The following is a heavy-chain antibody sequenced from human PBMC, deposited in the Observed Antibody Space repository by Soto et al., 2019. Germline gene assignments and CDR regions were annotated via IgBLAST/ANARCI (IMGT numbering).Heavy chain of an antibody. CDR2: IWYDGSNK. CDR3: ARGILGYYGMDV. CDR1: GFTFSSYG. D-gene: IGHD3-16*01. V-gene: IGHV3-33*01. J-gene: IGHJ6*02. Sequence: GGSLRLSCVASGFTFSSYGMHWVRQAPGKGLEWVAVIWYDGSNKYYADSVKGRFTISRDNSKNTLYLQMNSLRAEDTAVYYCARGILGYYGMDVWGQGTTVTVS.